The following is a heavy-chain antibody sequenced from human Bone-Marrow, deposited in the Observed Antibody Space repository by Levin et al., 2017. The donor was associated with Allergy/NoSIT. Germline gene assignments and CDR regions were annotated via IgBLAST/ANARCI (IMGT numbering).Heavy chain of an antibody. D-gene: IGHD6-6*01. CDR3: ARGFVPRGIAARRYYYYGMDV. CDR1: GGSFSGYY. V-gene: IGHV4-34*01. Sequence: SQTLSLTCAVYGGSFSGYYWSWIRQPPGKGLEWIGEINHSGSTNYNPSLKSRVTISVDTSKNQFSLKLSSVTAADTAVYYCARGFVPRGIAARRYYYYGMDVWGQGTTVTVSS. CDR2: INHSGST. J-gene: IGHJ6*02.